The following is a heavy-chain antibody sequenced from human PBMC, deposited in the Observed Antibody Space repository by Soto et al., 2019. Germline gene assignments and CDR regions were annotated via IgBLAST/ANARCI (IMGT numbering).Heavy chain of an antibody. Sequence: KPSGTLSLTCTVSGGSISSYYWSWIRQPPGKGLEWIGYIYYSGSTNYNPSLKSRVTISVDTSKNQFSLKLSSVTAADTAVYYCARDGAYYYGXGSYYRRPGYYYYGMDVWGQGTTVTVSS. CDR2: IYYSGST. V-gene: IGHV4-59*01. J-gene: IGHJ6*02. D-gene: IGHD3-10*01. CDR3: ARDGAYYYGXGSYYRRPGYYYYGMDV. CDR1: GGSISSYY.